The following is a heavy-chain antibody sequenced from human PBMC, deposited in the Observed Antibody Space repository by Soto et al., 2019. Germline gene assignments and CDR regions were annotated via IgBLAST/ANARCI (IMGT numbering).Heavy chain of an antibody. CDR2: INPSSGGT. D-gene: IGHD2-2*01. J-gene: IGHJ6*02. V-gene: IGHV1-2*02. CDR3: ARDPIVVVPAAPDYYYYYGMDV. CDR1: GYTFIGYY. Sequence: QVQLVQSGAEVKKPGASVEVSCKASGYTFIGYYIHWVRQAPGQGLEWMGWINPSSGGTNYAQKFQARVTMTRDTSISTAYMELSSLRSEDTAVYYCARDPIVVVPAAPDYYYYYGMDVWGQGTTVTVSS.